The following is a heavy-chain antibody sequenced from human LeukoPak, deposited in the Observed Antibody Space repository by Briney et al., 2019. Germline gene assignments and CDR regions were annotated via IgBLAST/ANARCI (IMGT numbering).Heavy chain of an antibody. D-gene: IGHD6-19*01. V-gene: IGHV3-23*01. CDR1: GFTFSSYA. J-gene: IGHJ4*02. CDR3: ARDRGSGWTRTDFDY. CDR2: ISGSGGST. Sequence: GGSLRLSCAASGFTFSSYAMSWVRQAPGKGLEWVSAISGSGGSTYYADSVKGRFTISRDNSKNTLYLQMNSLRAEDTAVYYCARDRGSGWTRTDFDYWGQGTLVTVSS.